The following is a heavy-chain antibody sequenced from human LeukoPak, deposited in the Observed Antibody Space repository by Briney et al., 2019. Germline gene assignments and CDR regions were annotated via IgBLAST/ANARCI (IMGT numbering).Heavy chain of an antibody. Sequence: GGSLRLSCAASGFSFSGYEMNWVRQAPGKGLEWVSYISTSGGTIYYADSVKGRSTISRDNAKNSLYLQMNSLRAEDTAVYYCARGWGASDYWGQGTLVTVSS. D-gene: IGHD3-16*01. CDR2: ISTSGGTI. J-gene: IGHJ4*02. CDR1: GFSFSGYE. V-gene: IGHV3-48*03. CDR3: ARGWGASDY.